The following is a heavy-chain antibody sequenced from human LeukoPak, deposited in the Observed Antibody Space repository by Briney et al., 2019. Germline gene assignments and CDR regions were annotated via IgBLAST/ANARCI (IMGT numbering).Heavy chain of an antibody. CDR1: GYTFTGYY. V-gene: IGHV1-2*06. CDR2: INPNSGGT. J-gene: IGHJ4*02. D-gene: IGHD3-9*01. CDR3: ARGGDQYDILTGYSDY. Sequence: ASVKVSCKASGYTFTGYYMHWVRQAPGQGLEWMGRINPNSGGTNYAQKFQGRVTMTRDTSISTAYMELSRLRSDDTAVYYCARGGDQYDILTGYSDYWGQGTLVTVSS.